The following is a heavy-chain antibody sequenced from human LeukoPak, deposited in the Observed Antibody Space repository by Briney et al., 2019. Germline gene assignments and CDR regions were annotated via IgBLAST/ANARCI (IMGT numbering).Heavy chain of an antibody. J-gene: IGHJ4*02. D-gene: IGHD6-19*01. CDR1: GFTFSTYG. V-gene: IGHV3-30*02. CDR2: IRYDGSIK. CDR3: AKDPEQWLAGGYFDY. Sequence: GGSLRLSCAASGFTFSTYGMHWVRQAPGKGLEWVAFIRYDGSIKYYADSVKGRFTISRDNSKNTLYLQMNSLRAEDTAVYYCAKDPEQWLAGGYFDYWGQGTLVTVSS.